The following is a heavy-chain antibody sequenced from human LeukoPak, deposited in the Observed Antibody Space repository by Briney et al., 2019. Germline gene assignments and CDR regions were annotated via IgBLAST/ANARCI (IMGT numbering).Heavy chain of an antibody. J-gene: IGHJ4*02. CDR1: GYTFTSYY. CDR3: ARDSRYCSSTSCYTGDH. D-gene: IGHD2-2*02. Sequence: GASVKVSCKASGYTFTSYYMHWVRQAPGQGLEWMGISIPSGGSTTYAHKFQGRVTMTRDTSTSTVYMELSSLRSEDTAVYYCARDSRYCSSTSCYTGDHWGQGTLVTVSS. CDR2: SIPSGGST. V-gene: IGHV1-46*01.